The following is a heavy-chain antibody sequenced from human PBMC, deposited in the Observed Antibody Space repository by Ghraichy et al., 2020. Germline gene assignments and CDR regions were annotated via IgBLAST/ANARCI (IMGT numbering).Heavy chain of an antibody. CDR3: ARGVTGFYLKYYFDY. J-gene: IGHJ4*02. CDR2: IYYSGNT. CDR1: DASVSSGNYH. V-gene: IGHV4-61*01. Sequence: SETLSLTCTVPDASVSSGNYHWSWIRQPPGKGLEWIGYIYYSGNTKYNPSFKSRVTISVDTSKNQFSLKLSSVTAADTSVYYCARGVTGFYLKYYFDYWGQGTLVTVSS. D-gene: IGHD3-9*01.